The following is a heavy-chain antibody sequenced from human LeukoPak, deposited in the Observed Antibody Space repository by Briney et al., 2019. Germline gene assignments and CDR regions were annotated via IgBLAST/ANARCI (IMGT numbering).Heavy chain of an antibody. Sequence: GGSLRLSCEASGFTFSSYTMTWLRQAPGKGLEWASSIFSGSGYTYYSDSVKGRFTVSRDNAKNSLFLQMNSLRGEDTAIYYCARDQGDSSAYYDDASDVWGQGTMVTVSS. CDR1: GFTFSSYT. J-gene: IGHJ3*01. CDR2: IFSGSGYT. CDR3: ARDQGDSSAYYDDASDV. D-gene: IGHD3-22*01. V-gene: IGHV3-21*01.